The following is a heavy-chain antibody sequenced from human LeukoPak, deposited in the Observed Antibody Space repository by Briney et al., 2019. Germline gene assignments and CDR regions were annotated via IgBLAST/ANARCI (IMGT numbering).Heavy chain of an antibody. Sequence: GGSLRLSCAASGFTVSSNYMSWVRQAPGKGLEWVSVIYSSGSTYYADSVKGRFTISRDTSKNTLYLQMNSLRAEDTAVYYCARDPQDDFWSGRGFDPWGQGTLVTVSS. J-gene: IGHJ5*02. CDR1: GFTVSSNY. V-gene: IGHV3-66*03. CDR3: ARDPQDDFWSGRGFDP. D-gene: IGHD3-3*01. CDR2: IYSSGST.